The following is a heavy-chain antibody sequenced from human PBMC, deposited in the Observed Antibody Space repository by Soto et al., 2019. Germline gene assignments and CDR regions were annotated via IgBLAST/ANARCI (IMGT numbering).Heavy chain of an antibody. CDR3: AREINYSRYPRVIDY. CDR1: GFTFDNHY. Sequence: QVQLVESGGGLVKPGGSLRLSCAASGFTFDNHYMSWIRQAPGKGLEWVSYISSNDGTTYYADSLKGRFTISRDNAKNSLYLQMNSLRAEDTAVYYCAREINYSRYPRVIDYWGQGTLVTVSS. CDR2: ISSNDGTT. V-gene: IGHV3-11*01. D-gene: IGHD1-7*01. J-gene: IGHJ4*02.